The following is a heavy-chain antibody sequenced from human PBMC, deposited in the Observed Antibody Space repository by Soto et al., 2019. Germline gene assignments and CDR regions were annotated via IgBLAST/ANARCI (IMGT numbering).Heavy chain of an antibody. CDR2: IYFNGNT. V-gene: IGHV4-39*01. J-gene: IGHJ5*02. CDR3: TRQYLGCFDP. Sequence: QVQLQESGPGLVKPSETLSLTCNISGGSVSDTSYYWGWIRQSPVKGLEWIANIYFNGNTYYNPSLKSRFTISLHTSKNQFPLKLTSVTAADTAVYYCTRQYLGCFDPWGQGSLVTVSS. D-gene: IGHD2-2*01. CDR1: GGSVSDTSYY.